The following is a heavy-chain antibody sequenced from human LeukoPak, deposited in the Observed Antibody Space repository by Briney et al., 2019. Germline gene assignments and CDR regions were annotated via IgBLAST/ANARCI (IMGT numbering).Heavy chain of an antibody. CDR1: GDTFSSFA. CDR3: ASPYDYGDHYLAALHI. J-gene: IGHJ3*02. D-gene: IGHD4-17*01. CDR2: IIPLFGTA. Sequence: GASVKVSCKASGDTFSSFAVSWVRQAPGQGLEWMGRIIPLFGTADYAQRYQGTVTISADNSLNTAYMVLSSLTSEDTAVYYCASPYDYGDHYLAALHIWGQGTIVTVSS. V-gene: IGHV1-69*06.